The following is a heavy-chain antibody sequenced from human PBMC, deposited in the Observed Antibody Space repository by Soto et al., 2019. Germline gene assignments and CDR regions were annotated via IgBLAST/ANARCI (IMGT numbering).Heavy chain of an antibody. CDR3: ARGTQQWLVLNWFDP. D-gene: IGHD6-19*01. CDR1: GGSFSGYY. J-gene: IGHJ5*02. V-gene: IGHV4-34*01. Sequence: SETLSLTCAVYGGSFSGYYWSWIRQPPGKGLEWIEEINHSGSTNYNPSLKSRVTISVDTSKNQFSLKLSSVTAADTAVYYCARGTQQWLVLNWFDPWGQGTLVTVSS. CDR2: INHSGST.